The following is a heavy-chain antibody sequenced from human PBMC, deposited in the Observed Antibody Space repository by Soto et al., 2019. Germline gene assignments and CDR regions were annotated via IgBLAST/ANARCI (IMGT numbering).Heavy chain of an antibody. CDR1: GYSFTSYW. V-gene: IGHV5-10-1*01. CDR3: ARHARDYDILTGPDYYYYYGMDV. Sequence: GESLKISCKGSGYSFTSYWISWVRQMPGKGLEWMGRIDPSDSYTNYSPSFQGHDTISADKSISTAYLQWSSLKASDTVMYFCARHARDYDILTGPDYYYYYGMDVWGQGTTVTVSS. D-gene: IGHD3-9*01. CDR2: IDPSDSYT. J-gene: IGHJ6*02.